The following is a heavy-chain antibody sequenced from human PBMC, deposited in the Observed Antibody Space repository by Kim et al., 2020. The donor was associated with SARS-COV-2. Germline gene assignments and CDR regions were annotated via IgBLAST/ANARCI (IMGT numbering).Heavy chain of an antibody. CDR1: GGSISSGGYY. V-gene: IGHV4-31*03. Sequence: SETLSLTCTVSGGSISSGGYYWSWIRQHPGKGLEWIGYIYYSGSTYYNPSLKSRVTISVDTSKNQFSLKLSSVTAADTAVYYCAKTYSSGWYAAFDIWGQGTMVTVSS. J-gene: IGHJ3*02. CDR3: AKTYSSGWYAAFDI. CDR2: IYYSGST. D-gene: IGHD6-19*01.